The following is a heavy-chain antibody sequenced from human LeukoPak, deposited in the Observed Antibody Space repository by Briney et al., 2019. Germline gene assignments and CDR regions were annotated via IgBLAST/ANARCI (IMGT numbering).Heavy chain of an antibody. D-gene: IGHD1-14*01. CDR2: IYYSGST. J-gene: IGHJ4*02. CDR1: GGTISSGDYY. Sequence: SETLSLTCTVTGGTISSGDYYWSWIRQPPGKGLEWIGYIYYSGSTYYNPSLKSRVTISVDTSKNQFSLKLSSVTAADTAVYYCARVDRVGFDYWGQGTLVTVSS. CDR3: ARVDRVGFDY. V-gene: IGHV4-30-4*01.